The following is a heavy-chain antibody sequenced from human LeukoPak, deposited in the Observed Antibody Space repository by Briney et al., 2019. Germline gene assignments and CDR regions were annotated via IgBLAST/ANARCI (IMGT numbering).Heavy chain of an antibody. Sequence: GGSLRLSCAASGFTFSSYGMHWVRQAPGKGLEWVAVIWYDGSNKYYADSVKGRFAISRDNAKNSLYLQMNSLRAEDTALYYCAREVSEGFDFWGQGTLVTVSS. CDR1: GFTFSSYG. V-gene: IGHV3-33*01. CDR2: IWYDGSNK. CDR3: AREVSEGFDF. J-gene: IGHJ4*02. D-gene: IGHD3-22*01.